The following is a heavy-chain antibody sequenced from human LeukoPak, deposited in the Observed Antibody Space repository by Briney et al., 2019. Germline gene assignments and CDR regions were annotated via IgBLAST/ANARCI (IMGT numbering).Heavy chain of an antibody. Sequence: SETLSLTCTVSGYSISSGYFWGWIRQPPGKGLEWIGSIYHSGSTYYNPSLKSRVTISVDTSKNQFSLKLSSVTAADTAVYYCARDRGTYYYDSSGPLYAFDIWGQGTMVTVSS. D-gene: IGHD3-22*01. CDR2: IYHSGST. CDR3: ARDRGTYYYDSSGPLYAFDI. V-gene: IGHV4-38-2*02. J-gene: IGHJ3*02. CDR1: GYSISSGYF.